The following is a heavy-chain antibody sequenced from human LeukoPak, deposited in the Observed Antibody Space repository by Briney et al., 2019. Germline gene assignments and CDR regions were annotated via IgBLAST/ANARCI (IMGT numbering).Heavy chain of an antibody. Sequence: GGSLRLSCAASGFTFSSYSMNWVRQALGKGLGWVSSISSSSSYIYYADSVKGRFTISRDNAKNSLYLQMNSLRAEDTAVYYCARGGSGSYYHLHDYWGQGTLVTVSS. J-gene: IGHJ4*02. CDR2: ISSSSSYI. CDR3: ARGGSGSYYHLHDY. D-gene: IGHD1-26*01. CDR1: GFTFSSYS. V-gene: IGHV3-21*01.